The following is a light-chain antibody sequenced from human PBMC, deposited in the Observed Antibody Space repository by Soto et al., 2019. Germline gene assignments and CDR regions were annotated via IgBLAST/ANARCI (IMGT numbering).Light chain of an antibody. V-gene: IGKV3-20*01. J-gene: IGKJ5*01. Sequence: EIVLTQSPGTLSLSPGKRATLSCRASQSLSGGYLAWFQQKPGQTPRLLIYSASNRATGIPDRFSGSGSGTDFTLTISRLEPEDFVVYYCQQNGSLPITFGQGTRLEIK. CDR3: QQNGSLPIT. CDR1: QSLSGGY. CDR2: SAS.